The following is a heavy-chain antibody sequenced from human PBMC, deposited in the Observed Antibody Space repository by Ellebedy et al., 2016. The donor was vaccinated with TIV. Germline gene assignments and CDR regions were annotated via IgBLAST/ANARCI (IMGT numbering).Heavy chain of an antibody. CDR2: IIPISDSA. Sequence: AASVKVSCKASGGSFSRNAVTWVRQAPGQGLEWMGGIIPISDSANYAHQFQGRVTIIADRSTSTATLELCSLRSDDTAVYYCAASSFYGTMILHWGQGTLVTVSS. J-gene: IGHJ4*02. D-gene: IGHD3-16*01. V-gene: IGHV1-69*13. CDR1: GGSFSRNA. CDR3: AASSFYGTMILH.